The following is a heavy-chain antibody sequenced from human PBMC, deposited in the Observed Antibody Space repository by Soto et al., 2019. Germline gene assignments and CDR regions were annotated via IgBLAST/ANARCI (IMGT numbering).Heavy chain of an antibody. D-gene: IGHD3-22*01. CDR1: GFTFRRYG. J-gene: IGHJ4*02. CDR3: AKHGPLGTVIVVITRFQY. CDR2: ISDSGGST. Sequence: GSLRLSCAASGFTFRRYGMSWVRQAPGKGLEWVSGISDSGGSTYYADSVKGRFTISRDNSKNTLYLQMNSLRVEDTAVYYCAKHGPLGTVIVVITRFQYWGQGTLVTVSS. V-gene: IGHV3-23*01.